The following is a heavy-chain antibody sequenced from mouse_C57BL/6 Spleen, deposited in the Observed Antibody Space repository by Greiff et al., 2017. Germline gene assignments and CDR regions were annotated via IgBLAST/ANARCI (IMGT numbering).Heavy chain of an antibody. Sequence: QVQLQQPGAELVKPGASVKLSCKASGYTFTSYWMHWVKQRPGRGLEWIGRIVPNSGGTKYNEKFKGKATLTVDKPASTAYMQLSSLTSEDSAVYDCARWSHYYGTPFADWGQGTPVTVSA. CDR3: ARWSHYYGTPFAD. D-gene: IGHD1-1*01. J-gene: IGHJ3*01. CDR1: GYTFTSYW. CDR2: IVPNSGGT. V-gene: IGHV1-72*01.